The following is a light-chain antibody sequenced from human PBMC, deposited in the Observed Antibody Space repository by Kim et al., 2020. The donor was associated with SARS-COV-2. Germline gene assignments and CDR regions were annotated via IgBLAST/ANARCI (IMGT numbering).Light chain of an antibody. CDR1: SLRNSY. Sequence: SSELTQDPALSVALGQTVRIPCQGDSLRNSYAGWYQQKPGRAPLLVMPGDNSRPLGIPVRFSGPRSVNTAPLTITGAQAEDAADDYCHASLRSTKEYVFG. J-gene: IGLJ1*01. V-gene: IGLV3-19*01. CDR2: GDN. CDR3: HASLRSTKEYV.